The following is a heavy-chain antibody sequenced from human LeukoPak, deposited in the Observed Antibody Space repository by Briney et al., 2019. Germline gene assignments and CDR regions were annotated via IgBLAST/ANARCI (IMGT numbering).Heavy chain of an antibody. CDR1: GSRFTSHW. Sequence: PGESLKISCQGSGSRFTSHWISWVRQLPGKGLEWMGRIDPSDSYTNYSPSFQGHVTISADKSISTAYLQWSSLKASDTAMYYCARHSLGYCSGGSCYWFDPWGQGTLVTVSS. D-gene: IGHD2-15*01. J-gene: IGHJ5*02. V-gene: IGHV5-10-1*01. CDR2: IDPSDSYT. CDR3: ARHSLGYCSGGSCYWFDP.